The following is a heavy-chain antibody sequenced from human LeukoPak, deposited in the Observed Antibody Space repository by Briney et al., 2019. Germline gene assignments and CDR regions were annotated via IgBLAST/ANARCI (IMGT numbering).Heavy chain of an antibody. J-gene: IGHJ4*02. Sequence: GGSPRLSCVASGFTFSNYAMNWVRQVPGKGPEWVSRITDSGSSTYYADSVKGRFTISRDNSKNTLYLQMTSLRAEDTAIYYCAKDFGRDSGFFDFWGQGAPVTVSS. CDR3: AKDFGRDSGFFDF. CDR1: GFTFSNYA. D-gene: IGHD3-10*01. CDR2: ITDSGSST. V-gene: IGHV3-23*01.